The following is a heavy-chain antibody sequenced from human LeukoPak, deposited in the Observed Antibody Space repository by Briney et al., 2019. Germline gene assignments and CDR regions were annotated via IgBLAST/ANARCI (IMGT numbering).Heavy chain of an antibody. Sequence: SETLSLTCTVSGGSISSSSYYWGWIRQPPGKGLEWIGSIYYSGSTYYNPSLTSRVTISVDTSKNQFSLKLSSVTAADTAVYYCARSRSERSYYDYYYYYMDVWGKGTTVTVSS. V-gene: IGHV4-39*07. J-gene: IGHJ6*03. CDR2: IYYSGST. D-gene: IGHD1-26*01. CDR1: GGSISSSSYY. CDR3: ARSRSERSYYDYYYYYMDV.